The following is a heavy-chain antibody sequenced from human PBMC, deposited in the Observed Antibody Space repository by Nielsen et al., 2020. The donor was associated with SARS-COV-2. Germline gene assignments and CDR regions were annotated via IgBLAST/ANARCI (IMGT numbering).Heavy chain of an antibody. V-gene: IGHV4-59*08. CDR2: IYYSGST. CDR3: ARQPPTRGGMDV. Sequence: SETLSLTCTVSGGSISSYYWSWIRQPPGKGLEWIGYIYYSGSTNYNPSLKSRVTISVDTSKNQFSLKLSSVTAADTAVYYCARQPPTRGGMDVWGQGTTVTVSS. CDR1: GGSISSYY. J-gene: IGHJ6*02.